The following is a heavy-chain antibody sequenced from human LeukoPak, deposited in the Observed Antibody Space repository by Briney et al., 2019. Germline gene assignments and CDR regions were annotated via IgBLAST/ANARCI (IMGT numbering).Heavy chain of an antibody. CDR3: ARRAPAYCGGDCYSGFDY. Sequence: GGSLRLSCAASGFTFSSYGMHWVRQAPGKGLEWVAVIWYDGSNKYYADSVKGRFTISRDNSKNTLYLQMNSLRAEDTAMYYCARRAPAYCGGDCYSGFDYWGQGTLVTVSS. D-gene: IGHD2-21*02. J-gene: IGHJ4*02. V-gene: IGHV3-33*01. CDR1: GFTFSSYG. CDR2: IWYDGSNK.